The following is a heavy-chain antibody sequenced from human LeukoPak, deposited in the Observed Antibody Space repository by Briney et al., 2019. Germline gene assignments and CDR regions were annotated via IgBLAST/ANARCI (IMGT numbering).Heavy chain of an antibody. V-gene: IGHV3-15*01. Sequence: GSLRLSCGASGFKVRDVWMSWVRQAPGRGLEWLGRIKSKSDGGTTDYVAPVKGRFTISRDDSKNTVSLQMNSLKTEDTAVYYCTTDPRDWGQGTLVTVSS. CDR3: TTDPRD. J-gene: IGHJ4*02. CDR1: GFKVRDVW. CDR2: IKSKSDGGTT.